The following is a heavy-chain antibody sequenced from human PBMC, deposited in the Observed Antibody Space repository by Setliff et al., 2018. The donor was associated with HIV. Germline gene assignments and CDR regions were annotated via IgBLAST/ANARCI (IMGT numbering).Heavy chain of an antibody. CDR1: GYTFSDYY. CDR2: INGNTGAT. V-gene: IGHV1-2*02. J-gene: IGHJ4*02. D-gene: IGHD3-10*01. CDR3: ARGGDDSGPGTWTFDY. Sequence: ASVKVSCKASGYTFSDYYLHWVRQAPGQGLEWMGWINGNTGATNYAQKFQGRVTITRDTSMYTAYMELTRLRFDDPAVYSCARGGDDSGPGTWTFDYWGQGALVTVS.